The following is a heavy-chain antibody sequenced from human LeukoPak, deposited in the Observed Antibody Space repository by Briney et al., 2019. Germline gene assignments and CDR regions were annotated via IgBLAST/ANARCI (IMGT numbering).Heavy chain of an antibody. V-gene: IGHV1-3*01. D-gene: IGHD5-18*01. J-gene: IGHJ4*02. CDR3: ARTTAMVTIFDY. CDR2: INAGNGNT. CDR1: GYTFTGYY. Sequence: ASVKVSCKASGYTFTGYYMHWVRQAPGQRLEWMGWINAGNGNTKYSQKFQGRVTITRDTSASTAYMGLSSLRSEDTAVYYCARTTAMVTIFDYWGQGTLVTVSS.